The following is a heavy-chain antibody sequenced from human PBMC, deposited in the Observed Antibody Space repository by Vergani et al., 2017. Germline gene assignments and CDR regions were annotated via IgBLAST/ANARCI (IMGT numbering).Heavy chain of an antibody. CDR2: IYYSGST. J-gene: IGHJ6*02. CDR1: GGSISSYY. CDR3: ARAGTVYGMDV. Sequence: QVQLQESGPGLVKPSETLSLTCTVSGGSISSYYWSWIRQPPGKGLEWIGYIYYSGSTNYNPSLKSRVTISVDTSKNQFSLKLISVTAADTAVYYCARAGTVYGMDVWGQGTTVTVSS. V-gene: IGHV4-59*01. D-gene: IGHD2-8*02.